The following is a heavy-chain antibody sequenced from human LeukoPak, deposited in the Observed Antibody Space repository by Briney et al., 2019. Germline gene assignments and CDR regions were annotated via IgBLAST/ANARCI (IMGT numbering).Heavy chain of an antibody. Sequence: ASVKVSCKASGYTFTGYYMHWVRQAPGQGLEWMGRINPNSGGTNYAQKFQGRVTMTRDTSISTAYMELSSLRSEDTAVYYCAKKSYYYDSSGYYSNWYFDLWGRGTLVTVSS. V-gene: IGHV1-2*06. J-gene: IGHJ2*01. D-gene: IGHD3-22*01. CDR3: AKKSYYYDSSGYYSNWYFDL. CDR2: INPNSGGT. CDR1: GYTFTGYY.